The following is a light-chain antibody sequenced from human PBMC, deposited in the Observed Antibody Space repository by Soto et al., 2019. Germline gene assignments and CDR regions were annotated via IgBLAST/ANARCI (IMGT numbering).Light chain of an antibody. V-gene: IGKV4-1*01. Sequence: DIVMTQFPDSLAVSLGERATINCKSSQSVLSSSNNMNYLAWYQQRPGQPPKLLIYWASTRESGVPDRFSGSGSGTDFTLTISSLQAEDVAVYYCQQYYSTPQTFGQGTKVDIK. CDR2: WAS. J-gene: IGKJ1*01. CDR1: QSVLSSSNNMNY. CDR3: QQYYSTPQT.